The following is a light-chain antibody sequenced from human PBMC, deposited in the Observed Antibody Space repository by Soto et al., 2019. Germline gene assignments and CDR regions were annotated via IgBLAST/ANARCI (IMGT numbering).Light chain of an antibody. CDR2: AAS. CDR3: LQHNSFPFT. J-gene: IGKJ2*01. Sequence: DIQMTQSPSSLSASIGDRVTITCRASQGIRKDLGWFQQKPGEAPKRLIYAASSLESGVPSRFSGSGSGTEFTLTISSLQPEDFATYYCLQHNSFPFTFGQGTKLDIK. V-gene: IGKV1-17*01. CDR1: QGIRKD.